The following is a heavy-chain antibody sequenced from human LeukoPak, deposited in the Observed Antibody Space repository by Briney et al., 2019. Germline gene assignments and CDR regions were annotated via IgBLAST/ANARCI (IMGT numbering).Heavy chain of an antibody. CDR2: ISPSSSYI. D-gene: IGHD1-26*01. V-gene: IGHV3-21*04. CDR3: ARGWECDY. CDR1: GFTFSSFT. J-gene: IGHJ4*02. Sequence: GGSLRLSCAASGFTFSSFTMNWVRQAPGKGLEWVSCISPSSSYIYYADSVKGRFTISRDNAKNSLFLQMNNLRVEDTAVYYCARGWECDYWGQGTLVTVSS.